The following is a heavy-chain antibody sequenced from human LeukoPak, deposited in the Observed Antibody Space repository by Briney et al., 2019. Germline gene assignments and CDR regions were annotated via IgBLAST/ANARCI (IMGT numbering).Heavy chain of an antibody. CDR1: GGTLSSYA. CDR3: ARSDFRRDYGDYVGPDY. J-gene: IGHJ4*02. CDR2: IIPIFGTA. V-gene: IGHV1-69*01. D-gene: IGHD4-17*01. Sequence: SVKVSCKASGGTLSSYAISWVRQAPGQGLEWMGGIIPIFGTANYAQKFQGRVTITADESTSTAYMELSSLRSEDTAVYYCARSDFRRDYGDYVGPDYWGQGTLVTVSS.